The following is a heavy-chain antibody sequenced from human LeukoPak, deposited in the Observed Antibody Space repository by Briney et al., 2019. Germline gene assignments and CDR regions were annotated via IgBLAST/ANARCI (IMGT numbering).Heavy chain of an antibody. CDR3: ARGWIQLWNDAFDI. V-gene: IGHV3-23*01. J-gene: IGHJ3*02. Sequence: GGSLRLSCAASGFRFTSYAMSWVRQAPGKGLEWVSVISGSGDSTYYADSVKGRFTISRDNSKSTLYLQMNSLRAEDTAVYYCARGWIQLWNDAFDIWGQGTMVTVSS. D-gene: IGHD5-18*01. CDR1: GFRFTSYA. CDR2: ISGSGDST.